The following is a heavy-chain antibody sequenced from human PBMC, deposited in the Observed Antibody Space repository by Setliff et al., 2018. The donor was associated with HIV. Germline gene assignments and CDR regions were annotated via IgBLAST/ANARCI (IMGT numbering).Heavy chain of an antibody. CDR2: IYHSGNT. V-gene: IGHV4-38-2*02. CDR3: ARGQGCGGGCHYAFEM. CDR1: GDSISSDFY. D-gene: IGHD2-21*02. J-gene: IGHJ3*02. Sequence: SETLSLTCTVSGDSISSDFYWGWIRQPPGKGLEWIGSIYHSGNTYYMPSLQSRVTISVDMSKNQLSLSLNSVTVADTAVYYCARGQGCGGGCHYAFEMWGQGTMVTVSS.